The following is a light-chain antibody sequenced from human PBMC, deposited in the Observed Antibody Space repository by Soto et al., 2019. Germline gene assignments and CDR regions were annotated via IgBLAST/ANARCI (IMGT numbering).Light chain of an antibody. Sequence: EIVMTQSPATLSVSPGERATLSCRASQSIANRLAWYQQKPGQAPRLLIYGASTRATGVPARFSGSGSGTEFTLTISSLQSEVFAVYYCQQYNNWLALTFGGGTKVEIK. V-gene: IGKV3-15*01. CDR2: GAS. CDR1: QSIANR. CDR3: QQYNNWLALT. J-gene: IGKJ4*01.